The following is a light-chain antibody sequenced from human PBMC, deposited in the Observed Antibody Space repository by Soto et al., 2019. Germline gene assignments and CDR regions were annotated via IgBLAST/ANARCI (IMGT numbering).Light chain of an antibody. CDR2: ASS. CDR1: QSISKY. J-gene: IGKJ4*01. Sequence: DIQITQSPFSLSASVVERATITCRASQSISKYLIWYQLKPGKAPKLLIYASSSLQSGVPSRLSGSGSGTDFTPTISSLHLEDFATYYCQQSYTTPLTFGGGTKVDIK. V-gene: IGKV1-39*01. CDR3: QQSYTTPLT.